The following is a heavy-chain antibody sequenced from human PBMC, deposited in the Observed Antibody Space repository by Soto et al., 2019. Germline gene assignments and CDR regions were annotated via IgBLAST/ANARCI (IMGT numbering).Heavy chain of an antibody. CDR3: ARDPGLYYDFWSGYYNPGENGTPYYYYYYMDV. CDR1: GYTFTSYG. Sequence: ASVKVSCKASGYTFTSYGISWVRQAPGQGLEWMGWISAYNGNTNYAQKLQGRVTMTTDTSTSTAYMELRSLRSDDTAVYYCARDPGLYYDFWSGYYNPGENGTPYYYYYYMDVWGKGTTVTVSS. J-gene: IGHJ6*03. D-gene: IGHD3-3*01. CDR2: ISAYNGNT. V-gene: IGHV1-18*01.